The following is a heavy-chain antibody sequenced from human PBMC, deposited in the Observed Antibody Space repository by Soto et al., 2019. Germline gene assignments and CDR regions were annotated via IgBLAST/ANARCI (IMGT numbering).Heavy chain of an antibody. Sequence: QVHLVQSGAEVKKPGASVKVSCKGSGYTFTTYGITWVRQAPGQGLEWMGWISDHNGNTNYAQKLQGRVTVTRDTSTSTAYIELRSLRSDDTALYYCARGRYGDYWGQGALVTGSS. J-gene: IGHJ4*02. CDR1: GYTFTTYG. V-gene: IGHV1-18*01. CDR2: ISDHNGNT. CDR3: ARGRYGDY. D-gene: IGHD1-1*01.